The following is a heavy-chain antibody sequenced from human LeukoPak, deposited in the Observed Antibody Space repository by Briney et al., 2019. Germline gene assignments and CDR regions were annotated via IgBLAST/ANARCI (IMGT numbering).Heavy chain of an antibody. J-gene: IGHJ4*02. CDR3: ARRDYITIMFDY. D-gene: IGHD3-10*01. Sequence: SETLSLTCVVSGHSISSGHYWGWIRQPPGKGLEWIGSIYHSGSTYYNPSLNSRVTISVDTSKNQFSLKLSSVTAADTAVYYCARRDYITIMFDYWGQGTLVTVSS. CDR2: IYHSGST. V-gene: IGHV4-38-2*01. CDR1: GHSISSGHY.